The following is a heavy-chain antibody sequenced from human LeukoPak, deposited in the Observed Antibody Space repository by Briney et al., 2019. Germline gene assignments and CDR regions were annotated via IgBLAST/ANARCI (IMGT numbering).Heavy chain of an antibody. D-gene: IGHD3-9*01. V-gene: IGHV4-31*02. CDR2: IYYSGST. J-gene: IGHJ6*03. CDR3: ALLRYGYMDV. Sequence: LRLSCAASGFTFSSYSMNWIRQHPGKGLEWIGYIYYSGSTYYNPSLKSRVTISVDTSKNQFSLKLSSVTAADTAVYYCALLRYGYMDVWGKGTTVAVSS. CDR1: GFTFSSYS.